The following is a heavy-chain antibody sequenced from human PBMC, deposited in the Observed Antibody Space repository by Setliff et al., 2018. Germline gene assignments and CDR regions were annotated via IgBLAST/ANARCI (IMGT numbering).Heavy chain of an antibody. V-gene: IGHV4-61*02. Sequence: SETLSLTCTVSGGSITSGSFYWSWIRQPAGKKLEWIGRIHASGSPDYNPSFKSRVTISRDTSTNQFSLKLGSVTAADTAIYFCARAVDSSSYFPFWYFELWGRGTLGTVPQ. CDR3: ARAVDSSSYFPFWYFEL. CDR2: IHASGSP. J-gene: IGHJ2*01. D-gene: IGHD3-22*01. CDR1: GGSITSGSFY.